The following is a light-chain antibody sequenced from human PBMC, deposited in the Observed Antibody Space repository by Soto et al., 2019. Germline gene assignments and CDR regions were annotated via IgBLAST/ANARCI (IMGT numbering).Light chain of an antibody. CDR3: QQYNNWPLT. Sequence: EIVLTQSPGTLSLSPRERATLSCRASQSVNDNYLAWYQHKPGQAPRLLIYGASSRAPGIPDRFSGSGSGTEFTLTISSLQSEDFAVYYCQQYNNWPLTFGGGTKVEIK. CDR2: GAS. V-gene: IGKV3D-15*01. J-gene: IGKJ4*01. CDR1: QSVNDNY.